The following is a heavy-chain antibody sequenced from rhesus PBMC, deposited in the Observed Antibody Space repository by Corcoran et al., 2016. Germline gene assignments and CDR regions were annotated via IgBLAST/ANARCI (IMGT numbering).Heavy chain of an antibody. CDR3: ARATRDTVLVVVAKGTRFDV. D-gene: IGHD2-21*01. V-gene: IGHV4-80*01. Sequence: QVQLQESGPGLVKPAATLSLTCAVSVGSVSIYWWSWMCQPPGKGREWVGGIGELNGIRGRTTYTPSPRSRVTISKGASKSQFSLKLSSVTAADTAVYYCARATRDTVLVVVAKGTRFDVWGPGVLVTGSS. CDR1: VGSVSIYW. CDR2: LNGIRGRT. J-gene: IGHJ5-1*01.